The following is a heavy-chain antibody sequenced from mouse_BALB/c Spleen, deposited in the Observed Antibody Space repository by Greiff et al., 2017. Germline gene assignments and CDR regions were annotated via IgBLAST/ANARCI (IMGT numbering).Heavy chain of an antibody. Sequence: EVQGVESGGGLVKPGGSLKLSCAASGFAFSSYDMSWVRQTPEKRLEWVAYISSGGGSTYYPDTVKGRFTISRDNAKNTLYLQMSSLKSEDTAMYYCASLNWDRFAYWGQGTLVTVSA. CDR3: ASLNWDRFAY. D-gene: IGHD4-1*01. V-gene: IGHV5-12-1*01. CDR2: ISSGGGST. CDR1: GFAFSSYD. J-gene: IGHJ3*01.